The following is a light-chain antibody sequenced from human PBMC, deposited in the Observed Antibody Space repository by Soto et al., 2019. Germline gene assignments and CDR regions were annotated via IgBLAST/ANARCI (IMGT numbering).Light chain of an antibody. CDR1: RSVSSY. V-gene: IGKV3-11*01. J-gene: IGKJ1*01. CDR3: QQRNNCPWT. Sequence: ALTQSPVTLSLSPGQRATLSCRASRSVSSYLAWYQQKPGQAPRLLIYDGFKRATCIPVRFSGSGSGTEFTLTISSLEAEDSGGYYCQQRNNCPWTFGQGTKVDIK. CDR2: DGF.